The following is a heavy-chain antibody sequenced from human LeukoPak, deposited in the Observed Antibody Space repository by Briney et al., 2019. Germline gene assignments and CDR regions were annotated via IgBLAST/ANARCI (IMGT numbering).Heavy chain of an antibody. J-gene: IGHJ3*01. V-gene: IGHV3-64*02. CDR3: ARAFRPASDPHDFYDF. Sequence: QSGGSLRLSCAASGFTFTNHPMQWVRQASGKRLEYVSAISPSGDRTWYADSVKGRFTISRDNSKNTMYLQMGSLRPEDMGVYYCARAFRPASDPHDFYDFWGRGTTVTVSS. D-gene: IGHD3/OR15-3a*01. CDR1: GFTFTNHP. CDR2: ISPSGDRT.